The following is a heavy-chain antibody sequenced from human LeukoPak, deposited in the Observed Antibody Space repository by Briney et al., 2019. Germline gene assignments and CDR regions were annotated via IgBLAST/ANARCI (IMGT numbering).Heavy chain of an antibody. CDR1: GGTFSSYV. D-gene: IGHD3-10*01. CDR3: AGGDYYDSGSYHP. Sequence: ASVKVSCKASGGTFSSYVISWVRQAPGHGLEWMGGIIPIFGTPNYALKFLGRVTITADESTSTAYMELSSLRSEDTAVYYCAGGDYYDSGSYHPWGQGTLVTVSS. CDR2: IIPIFGTP. J-gene: IGHJ5*02. V-gene: IGHV1-69*13.